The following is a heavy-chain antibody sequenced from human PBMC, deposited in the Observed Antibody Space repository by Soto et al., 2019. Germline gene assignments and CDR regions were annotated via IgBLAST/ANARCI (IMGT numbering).Heavy chain of an antibody. V-gene: IGHV3-21*01. CDR3: ARDVYDSGGCDY. Sequence: EVQLVESGGGLVKPGGSLRLSCAASGFTFSSYSMNWVRQAPGKGLEWVSSISSSSSYIYYADSVKGRFTISRDNAKNSLYLEMNSLRAEDTAVYYCARDVYDSGGCDYWGQGSLDTVSS. CDR2: ISSSSSYI. D-gene: IGHD6-19*01. J-gene: IGHJ4*02. CDR1: GFTFSSYS.